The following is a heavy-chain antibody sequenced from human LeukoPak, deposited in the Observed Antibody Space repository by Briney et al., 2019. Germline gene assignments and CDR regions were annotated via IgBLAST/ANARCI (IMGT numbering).Heavy chain of an antibody. D-gene: IGHD6-19*01. CDR3: ASLAVAGTDV. CDR1: GGSISSYY. J-gene: IGHJ4*02. V-gene: IGHV4-59*08. Sequence: SETLSLTCTVSGGSISSYYWSWIRQPPGKGLEWIGYIYYSGSTNHNPSLKSRVTISVDTSKNQFSLKLSSVTAADTAVYYCASLAVAGTDVWGQGTLVTVSS. CDR2: IYYSGST.